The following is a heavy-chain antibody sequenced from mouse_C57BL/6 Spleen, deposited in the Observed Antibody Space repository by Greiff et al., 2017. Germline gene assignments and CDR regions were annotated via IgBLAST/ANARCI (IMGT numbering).Heavy chain of an antibody. D-gene: IGHD2-14*01. J-gene: IGHJ4*01. V-gene: IGHV3-1*01. CDR2: ISYSGST. CDR3: ARGGYQDYAMDY. Sequence: EVQLQESGPGMVKPSQSLSLTCTVTGYSITSGYDWHWIRHFPGNKLEWMGYISYSGSTNYNPSLKSRISITHDTSKNHFFLKLNSVTTEDTATYYCARGGYQDYAMDYWGQGTSVTVSS. CDR1: GYSITSGYD.